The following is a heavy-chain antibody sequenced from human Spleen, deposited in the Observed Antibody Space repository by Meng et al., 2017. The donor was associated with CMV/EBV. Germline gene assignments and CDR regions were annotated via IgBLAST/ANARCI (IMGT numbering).Heavy chain of an antibody. CDR3: ARDAAAGVFDY. V-gene: IGHV3-30*04. D-gene: IGHD6-13*01. J-gene: IGHJ4*02. Sequence: LSLTCAASGFTFSSYAMHWVRQAPGKGLEWVAVISYDGSNKYYADSVKGRFTISRDNSKNTLYLQMNSLRAEDTAVYYCARDAAAGVFDYWGQGTLVTVSS. CDR2: ISYDGSNK. CDR1: GFTFSSYA.